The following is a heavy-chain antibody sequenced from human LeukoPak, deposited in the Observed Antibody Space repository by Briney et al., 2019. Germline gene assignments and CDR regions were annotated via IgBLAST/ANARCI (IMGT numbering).Heavy chain of an antibody. CDR1: GFTFSGSA. J-gene: IGHJ4*02. CDR2: IRSKASNYAT. D-gene: IGHD2-2*02. CDR3: TREGCGATSCYTNDY. V-gene: IGHV3-73*01. Sequence: GGSLKLSCAASGFTFSGSATHWVRQASGKGLEWVGRIRSKASNYATAYAASVEGRFTISRDDSKYTTYLQMNSLETEDTAVYYCTREGCGATSCYTNDYRGQGTLVTVSS.